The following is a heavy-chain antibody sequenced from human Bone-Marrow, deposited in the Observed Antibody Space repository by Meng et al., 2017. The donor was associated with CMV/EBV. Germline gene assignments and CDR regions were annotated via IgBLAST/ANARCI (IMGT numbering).Heavy chain of an antibody. CDR1: GFTFSSYA. V-gene: IGHV3-23*01. J-gene: IGHJ4*02. CDR2: ISGSGGST. D-gene: IGHD2-2*01. Sequence: GESLKISCAASGFTFSSYAMSWVRQAPGKGLEWVSAISGSGGSTYYADSVKGRSTISRDNSKNTLYLQMNSLRAEDTAVYYCAKGEGIVVVPAANDYWGQGTLVTVSS. CDR3: AKGEGIVVVPAANDY.